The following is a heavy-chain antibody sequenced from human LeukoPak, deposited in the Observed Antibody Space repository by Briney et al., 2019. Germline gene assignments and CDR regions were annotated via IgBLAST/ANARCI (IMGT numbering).Heavy chain of an antibody. Sequence: ASVKVSCKASGYPFTSYDINWVRQATGQGLEWMGWMSPNSGNTGYTQKFQGRVTMTRNTSISTAYMELRSLRSEDTAVYYCARLGGTWDPADYWGQGTLVTVSS. J-gene: IGHJ4*02. CDR1: GYPFTSYD. CDR2: MSPNSGNT. CDR3: ARLGGTWDPADY. D-gene: IGHD3-16*01. V-gene: IGHV1-8*01.